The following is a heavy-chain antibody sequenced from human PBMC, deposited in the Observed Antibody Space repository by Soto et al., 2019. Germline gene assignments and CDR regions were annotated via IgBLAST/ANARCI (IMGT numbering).Heavy chain of an antibody. J-gene: IGHJ4*02. V-gene: IGHV3-30*18. CDR1: GFTFSSYG. CDR3: AKDKGYSGRSCYPWYLDY. Sequence: QVQLVESGGGVVQPGRSLRLSCAASGFTFSSYGMHWVRQAPGKGLEWVAVISYDGSNKYYADSVKGRFTISRDNSKNTMYLHMNSLRAEDTAVYYCAKDKGYSGRSCYPWYLDYWGQGSLVTVSS. CDR2: ISYDGSNK. D-gene: IGHD2-15*01.